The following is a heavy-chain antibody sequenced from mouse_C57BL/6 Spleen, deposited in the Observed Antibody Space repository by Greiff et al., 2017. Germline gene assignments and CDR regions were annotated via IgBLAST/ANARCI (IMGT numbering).Heavy chain of an antibody. CDR3: ARGGGTGAMDY. CDR1: GYTFTSYG. Sequence: QVHVKQSGAELARPGASVKLSCKASGYTFTSYGISWVKQRTGQGLEWIGEIYPRSGNTYYNEKFKGKATLTADKSSSTAYMELRSLTSEDSAVYFCARGGGTGAMDYWGQGTSVTVSS. D-gene: IGHD4-1*01. CDR2: IYPRSGNT. J-gene: IGHJ4*01. V-gene: IGHV1-81*01.